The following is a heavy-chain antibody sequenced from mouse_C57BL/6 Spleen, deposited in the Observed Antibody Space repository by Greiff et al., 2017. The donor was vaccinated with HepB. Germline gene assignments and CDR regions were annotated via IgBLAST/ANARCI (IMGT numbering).Heavy chain of an antibody. J-gene: IGHJ3*01. CDR2: ISSGSSTI. CDR1: GFTFSDYG. CDR3: ARPYDYDWFAY. Sequence: EVKLVESGGGLVKPGGSLKLSCADSGFTFSDYGMHWVRQAPEKGLEWVAYISSGSSTIYYADTVKGRFTISRDNAKNTLFLQMTSLRSEDTAMYYCARPYDYDWFAYWGQGTLVTVSA. V-gene: IGHV5-17*01. D-gene: IGHD2-4*01.